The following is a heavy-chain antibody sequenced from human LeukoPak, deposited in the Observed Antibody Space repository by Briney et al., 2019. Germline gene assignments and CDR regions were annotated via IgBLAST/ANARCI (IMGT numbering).Heavy chain of an antibody. CDR1: GYTFTGYY. CDR3: ARDAAGYDLGVDC. CDR2: INPNSGGT. J-gene: IGHJ4*02. V-gene: IGHV1-2*02. D-gene: IGHD5-12*01. Sequence: GASVKVSCKASGYTFTGYYMHWVRQAPGQGLEWMGWINPNSGGTNYAQKFQGRVTMTRDTSISTVYMELSRLRSDDTAVYYCARDAAGYDLGVDCWGRGTLVTVSS.